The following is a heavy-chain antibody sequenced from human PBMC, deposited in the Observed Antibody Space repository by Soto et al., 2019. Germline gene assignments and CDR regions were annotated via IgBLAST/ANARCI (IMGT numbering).Heavy chain of an antibody. CDR1: GDSVSSNSAA. D-gene: IGHD6-19*01. CDR3: ARQAVADPYYYYYMDV. Sequence: PSQTLSLTCAISGDSVSSNSAAWNWIRQSPSRGLEWLGRTYYRSKWYNDYAVSVKSRITINPDTSKNQFSLQLNSVTPEDTAVYYCARQAVADPYYYYYMDVWHKGTTVTVSS. CDR2: TYYRSKWYN. J-gene: IGHJ6*03. V-gene: IGHV6-1*01.